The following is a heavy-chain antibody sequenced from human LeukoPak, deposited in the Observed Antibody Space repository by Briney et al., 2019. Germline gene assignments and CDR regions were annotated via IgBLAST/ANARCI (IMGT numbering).Heavy chain of an antibody. CDR1: GYSISSGYY. CDR2: IYHSGST. V-gene: IGHV4-38-2*02. CDR3: ARTYYDILTGYYNH. Sequence: SETLSLTCTVSGYSISSGYYWGWIRQPPGKGLEWIGSIYHSGSTYYNPSLKIRVTISVDTSKNQFSLKLSSVTAADTAVYYCARTYYDILTGYYNHWGQGTLVTVSS. J-gene: IGHJ5*02. D-gene: IGHD3-9*01.